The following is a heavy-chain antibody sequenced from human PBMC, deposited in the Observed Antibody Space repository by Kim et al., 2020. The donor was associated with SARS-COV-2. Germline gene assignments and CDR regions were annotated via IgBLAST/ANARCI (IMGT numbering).Heavy chain of an antibody. CDR2: IYYSGST. Sequence: SETLSLTCTVSGGSISSGGYYWSWIRQHPGKGLEWIGYIYYSGSTYYNPSLKSRVTISVDTSKNQLSLKLSSVTAADTAVYYCARARITMIVVDAFDIWGQGTMVTVSS. J-gene: IGHJ3*02. V-gene: IGHV4-31*03. D-gene: IGHD3-22*01. CDR1: GGSISSGGYY. CDR3: ARARITMIVVDAFDI.